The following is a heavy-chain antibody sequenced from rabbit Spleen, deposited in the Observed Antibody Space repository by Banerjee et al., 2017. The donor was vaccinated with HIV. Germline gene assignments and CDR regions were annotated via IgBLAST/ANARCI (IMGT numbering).Heavy chain of an antibody. CDR3: ARDLTGAIGWNFDL. CDR2: INTATGKA. J-gene: IGHJ4*01. V-gene: IGHV1S45*01. CDR1: GFSFSDRDV. Sequence: QEQLEESGGGLVKPEGSLTLTCKASGFSFSDRDVMCWVRQAPGKGLEWIACINTATGKAVYASWAKGRVTISKTSSTTVTLQMTSLTAADTATYFCARDLTGAIGWNFDLWGPGTLVTVS. D-gene: IGHD7-1*01.